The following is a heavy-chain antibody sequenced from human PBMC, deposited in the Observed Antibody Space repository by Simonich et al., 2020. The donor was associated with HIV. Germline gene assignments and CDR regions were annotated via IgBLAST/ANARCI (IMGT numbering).Heavy chain of an antibody. Sequence: EVQLVESGGGLVKPGGSLRLSCAASGFTFSSYSMNWVRQAPWKGLEWGSSISSSSIYIYYADSVKGRFTISRDNAKNSLYLQMNSLRAEDTAVYYCARDGRKGSSTSCSDYWGQGTLVTVSS. CDR2: ISSSSIYI. CDR3: ARDGRKGSSTSCSDY. V-gene: IGHV3-21*01. D-gene: IGHD2-2*01. CDR1: GFTFSSYS. J-gene: IGHJ4*02.